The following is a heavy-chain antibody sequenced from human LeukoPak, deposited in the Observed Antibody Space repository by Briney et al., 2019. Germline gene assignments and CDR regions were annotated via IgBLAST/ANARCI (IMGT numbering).Heavy chain of an antibody. D-gene: IGHD6-19*01. CDR2: ISYDGTKT. CDR3: AKDTPSRSSGWDG. J-gene: IGHJ4*02. Sequence: GRSLRLSCAASGFTFSSYTMHWVRRAPGKGLEWVSLISYDGTKTYYADSVKGRFTISRDNSKNTLYLQMNSLRAEDTAVYYCAKDTPSRSSGWDGWGQGTLVIVST. CDR1: GFTFSSYT. V-gene: IGHV3-30-3*01.